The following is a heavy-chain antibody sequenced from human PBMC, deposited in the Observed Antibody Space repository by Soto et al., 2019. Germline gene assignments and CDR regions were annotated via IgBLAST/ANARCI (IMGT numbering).Heavy chain of an antibody. V-gene: IGHV4-59*01. D-gene: IGHD2-15*01. CDR3: ASALYCSGGSCSFDP. CDR2: IYYTGST. J-gene: IGHJ5*02. CDR1: GFTFGDYA. Sequence: PSETLSLTCTASGFTFGDYAMSWIRQPPGKGLEWIGFIYYTGSTSYNPSLKSRVTISMDTSKNQFSLKLTSVTAADTAVYYCASALYCSGGSCSFDPWGQGTLVTVSS.